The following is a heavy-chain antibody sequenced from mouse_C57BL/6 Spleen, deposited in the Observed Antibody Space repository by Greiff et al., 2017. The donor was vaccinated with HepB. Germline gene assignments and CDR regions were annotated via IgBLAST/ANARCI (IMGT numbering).Heavy chain of an antibody. CDR3: ARLGATGTGFDY. D-gene: IGHD4-1*02. J-gene: IGHJ2*01. CDR1: GYTFTSYW. V-gene: IGHV1-52*01. CDR2: IDPSDSET. Sequence: QVQLQQPGAELVRPGSSVKLSCKASGYTFTSYWMHWVKQRPIQGLEWIGNIDPSDSETHYNQKFKDKATLTVDKSSSTAYMQLSSLTSEDSAVYYCARLGATGTGFDYWGQGTTLTVTS.